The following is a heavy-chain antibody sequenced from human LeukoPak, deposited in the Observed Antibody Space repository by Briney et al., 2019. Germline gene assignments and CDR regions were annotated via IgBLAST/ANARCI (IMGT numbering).Heavy chain of an antibody. CDR1: GYTFTSYD. Sequence: ASVKVSCKASGYTFTSYDINWVRQAPGQGLEWMGIINPSGGSTSYAQKFQGRVTMTRDTSTSTVYMELSSLRSEDTAVYYCARHIAAAGTLDYWGQGTLVTVSS. D-gene: IGHD6-13*01. V-gene: IGHV1-46*01. CDR3: ARHIAAAGTLDY. J-gene: IGHJ4*02. CDR2: INPSGGST.